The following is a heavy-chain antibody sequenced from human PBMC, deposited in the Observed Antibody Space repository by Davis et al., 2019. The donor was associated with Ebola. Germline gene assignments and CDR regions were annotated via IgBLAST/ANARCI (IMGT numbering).Heavy chain of an antibody. CDR2: IYPGDSDT. J-gene: IGHJ4*02. CDR3: ARLLEQQLAYYFDY. V-gene: IGHV5-51*01. CDR1: GYSFTSYW. Sequence: GESLKISCKGSGYSFTSYWIGWVRQMPGKGLEWMGIIYPGDSDTRYSPSFQGQATISADKSISTAYLHWNSLKASDTAMYYCARLLEQQLAYYFDYWGQGTLVTVSS. D-gene: IGHD6-13*01.